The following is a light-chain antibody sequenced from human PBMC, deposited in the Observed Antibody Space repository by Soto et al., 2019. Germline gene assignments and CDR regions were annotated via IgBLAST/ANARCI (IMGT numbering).Light chain of an antibody. CDR1: QSVNNTF. Sequence: EIVLTQSPGTLSLSPGERATLSCRASQSVNNTFLAWYQQKPGQAPRLLIYGASSRATGIPDKFSGSGSGTDFTLTISSLEPEDFAVYYCQQYGRTPRTFGQGTKVEIK. CDR3: QQYGRTPRT. J-gene: IGKJ1*01. V-gene: IGKV3-20*01. CDR2: GAS.